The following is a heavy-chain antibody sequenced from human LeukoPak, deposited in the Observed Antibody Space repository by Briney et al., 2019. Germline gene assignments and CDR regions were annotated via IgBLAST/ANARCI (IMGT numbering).Heavy chain of an antibody. CDR1: GFTFTTSA. J-gene: IGHJ4*02. Sequence: ASVKVSCKASGFTFTTSAMQWVRQARGQRLEWIGWIVVSSGNTNYAQKFQERVTITRDMSTSTAYMELSSLRSEDTAVYYCAAAYRYFYDRGGYFDYWGQGTLVTVSS. D-gene: IGHD3-22*01. CDR2: IVVSSGNT. V-gene: IGHV1-58*02. CDR3: AAAYRYFYDRGGYFDY.